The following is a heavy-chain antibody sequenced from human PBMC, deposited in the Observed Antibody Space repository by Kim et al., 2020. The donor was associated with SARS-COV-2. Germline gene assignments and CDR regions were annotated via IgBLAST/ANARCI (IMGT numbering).Heavy chain of an antibody. V-gene: IGHV3-74*01. D-gene: IGHD1-26*01. Sequence: YADSVKGRFTISRDNAKNTLDLQMNRLRAEDTAVYYCSRSIVGPSKDYWGQGTLVTVSS. J-gene: IGHJ4*02. CDR3: SRSIVGPSKDY.